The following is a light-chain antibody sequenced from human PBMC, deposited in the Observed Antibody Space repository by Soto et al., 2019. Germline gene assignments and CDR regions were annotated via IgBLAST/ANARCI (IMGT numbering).Light chain of an antibody. CDR2: EVS. J-gene: IGLJ1*01. CDR3: TSYTSSSTLDV. V-gene: IGLV2-14*01. Sequence: SVLTQPASVSGSPGQSITISCTGTSSDVGGYNYVSWYQQHPGKAPKLIIYEVSNRPTGVSNRSSGSKSGHTASLTISGLQSEDEADYFCTSYTSSSTLDVFGTGTKVTVL. CDR1: SSDVGGYNY.